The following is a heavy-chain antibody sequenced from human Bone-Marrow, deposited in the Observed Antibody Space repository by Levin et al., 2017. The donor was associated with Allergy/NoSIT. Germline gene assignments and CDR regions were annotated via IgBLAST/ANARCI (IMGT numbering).Heavy chain of an antibody. CDR3: ARSTGYFDAFDI. CDR2: IYYSGST. CDR1: GGSISSYY. V-gene: IGHV4-59*08. J-gene: IGHJ3*02. Sequence: SQTLSLTCTVSGGSISSYYWSWIRQPPGKGLEWIGYIYYSGSTNYNPSLKSRVTISVDTSKNQFSLKLSSVTAADTAVYYCARSTGYFDAFDIWGQGTMVTVSS. D-gene: IGHD4-17*01.